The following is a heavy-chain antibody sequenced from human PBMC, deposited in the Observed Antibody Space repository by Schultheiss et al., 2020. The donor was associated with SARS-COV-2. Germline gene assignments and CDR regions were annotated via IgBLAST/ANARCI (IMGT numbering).Heavy chain of an antibody. CDR1: GGSISSYY. CDR3: ARHLDDYGDYNNWFDP. J-gene: IGHJ5*02. D-gene: IGHD4-17*01. V-gene: IGHV4-59*08. CDR2: IYYSGST. Sequence: SETLSLTCTVSGGSISSYYWSWIRQPPGKGLEWIGYIYYSGSTNYNPSLKSRVTISVDTSKNQFSLKLSSVTAADTAVYYCARHLDDYGDYNNWFDPWGQGTLGTVAS.